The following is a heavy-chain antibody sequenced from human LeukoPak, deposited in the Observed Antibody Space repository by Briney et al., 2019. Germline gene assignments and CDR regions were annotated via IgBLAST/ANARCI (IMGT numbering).Heavy chain of an antibody. Sequence: GGSLRLSCAASGFTVSSNYMSWVRQAPGKGLEWVSVIYSGGSTYYADSVKGRFTISRDNSKNTLYLQMNSLRAEDTAVYYCARAPTYDFWSGYWGNWGQGTLVTVSS. CDR3: ARAPTYDFWSGYWGN. J-gene: IGHJ4*02. CDR2: IYSGGST. V-gene: IGHV3-66*02. CDR1: GFTVSSNY. D-gene: IGHD3-3*01.